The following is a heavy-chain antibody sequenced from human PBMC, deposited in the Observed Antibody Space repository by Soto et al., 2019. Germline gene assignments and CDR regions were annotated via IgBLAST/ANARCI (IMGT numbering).Heavy chain of an antibody. CDR2: TRNKAKGYTT. CDR3: ARAGADPSYYYGLDV. V-gene: IGHV3-72*01. J-gene: IGHJ6*02. D-gene: IGHD3-10*01. Sequence: EVQLVESGGGLVQPGGSLRLSCAASGFTFSAHYMDWVRQAPGKGLEWVGRTRNKAKGYTTEYAASVKGRFSISRDDSRNLLSLQMRSLPPEDTAVYYCARAGADPSYYYGLDVWGQGTTVTVSS. CDR1: GFTFSAHY.